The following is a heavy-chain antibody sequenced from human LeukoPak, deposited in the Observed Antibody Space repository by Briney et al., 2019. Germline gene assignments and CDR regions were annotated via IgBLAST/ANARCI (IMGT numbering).Heavy chain of an antibody. CDR3: ARHGFSGYDTPSLDY. Sequence: SETLSLTCTVSGGSISRYYWSCIRQPPGKGLEWIAYTYYSGTTNYNPSLKSRVTISVDTSKNQFSLKLCSVTAADTAVYYCARHGFSGYDTPSLDYWGQGTLVTVSS. CDR2: TYYSGTT. D-gene: IGHD5-12*01. J-gene: IGHJ4*02. CDR1: GGSISRYY. V-gene: IGHV4-59*08.